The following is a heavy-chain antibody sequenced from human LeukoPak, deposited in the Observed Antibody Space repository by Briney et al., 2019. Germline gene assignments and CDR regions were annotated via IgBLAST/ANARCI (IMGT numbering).Heavy chain of an antibody. Sequence: SETLPLTCTVSGGSISSYYWSWIRQPPGKGLEWIGEINHSGSTNYNPSLKSRVTISVDTSKNQFSLKLSSVTAADTAVYYCARGISGTPIDYWGQGTLVTVSS. CDR2: INHSGST. V-gene: IGHV4-34*01. CDR3: ARGISGTPIDY. CDR1: GGSISSYY. D-gene: IGHD6-25*01. J-gene: IGHJ4*02.